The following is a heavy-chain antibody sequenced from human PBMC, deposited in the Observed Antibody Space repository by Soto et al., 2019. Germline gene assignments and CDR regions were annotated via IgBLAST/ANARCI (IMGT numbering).Heavy chain of an antibody. V-gene: IGHV4-59*01. Sequence: QVQLQESGPGLVKPSETLSLTCTVSGGSISSYYWSWIRQPPGKGLEWIGYIYYSGSTNYNPSLKSRGTISVDTSKNQFSLKLSSVTAADTAVYYCARDSALRYFDWPSLAAFDIWGQGTMVTVSS. CDR1: GGSISSYY. D-gene: IGHD3-9*01. CDR2: IYYSGST. CDR3: ARDSALRYFDWPSLAAFDI. J-gene: IGHJ3*02.